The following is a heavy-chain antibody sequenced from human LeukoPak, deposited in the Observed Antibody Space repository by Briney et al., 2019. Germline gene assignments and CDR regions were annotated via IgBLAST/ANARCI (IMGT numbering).Heavy chain of an antibody. CDR1: GGSISSYY. CDR2: IYYSGST. D-gene: IGHD1-26*01. Sequence: SETLSLTCTVSGGSISSYYWSWIRQPPGKELEWIGYIYYSGSTNYNPSLKSRVTISVDTSKNQFSLKLSSVTAADTAVYYCARGGPFTSFDYWGQGTLVTVSS. V-gene: IGHV4-59*01. J-gene: IGHJ4*02. CDR3: ARGGPFTSFDY.